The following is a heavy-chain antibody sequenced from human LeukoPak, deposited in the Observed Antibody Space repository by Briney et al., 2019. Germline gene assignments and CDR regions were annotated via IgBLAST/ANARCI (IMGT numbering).Heavy chain of an antibody. D-gene: IGHD6-19*01. V-gene: IGHV1-2*02. CDR2: INPNSGGT. CDR1: GYTFTGYY. J-gene: IGHJ4*02. CDR3: AASEGSGWYGVDH. Sequence: ASVKVSCKASGYTFTGYYMHWVRQAPGQGLEWMGWINPNSGGTNYAQKFQGRVTMTRDTSISTAYMELSRLRSDDTAVYYCAASEGSGWYGVDHWGQGTLVTVSS.